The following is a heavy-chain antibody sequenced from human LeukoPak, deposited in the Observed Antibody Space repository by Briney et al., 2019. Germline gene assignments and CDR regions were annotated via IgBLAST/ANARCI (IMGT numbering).Heavy chain of an antibody. CDR2: IYYSGST. V-gene: IGHV4-59*08. CDR3: ASQYSSSWTEYFQH. J-gene: IGHJ1*01. D-gene: IGHD6-13*01. CDR1: GGSISSYY. Sequence: SETLSLTYTVSGGSISSYYWSWIRQPPGKGLEWIGYIYYSGSTNYNPSLKSRVTISVDTSKNQFSLKLSSVTAADTAVYYCASQYSSSWTEYFQHWSQGTLVTVSS.